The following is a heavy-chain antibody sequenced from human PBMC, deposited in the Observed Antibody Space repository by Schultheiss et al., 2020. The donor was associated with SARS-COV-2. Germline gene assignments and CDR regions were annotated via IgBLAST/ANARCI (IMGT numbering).Heavy chain of an antibody. CDR3: ASSGRDAFDI. D-gene: IGHD6-19*01. Sequence: GGSLRLSCAASGFTFSSYAMSWVRQAPGKGLEWVSAISSSGSTIYYADSVKGRFTISRDNAKNSLYLQMNSLRAEDTAVYYCASSGRDAFDIWGQGTMVTVSS. CDR1: GFTFSSYA. V-gene: IGHV3-21*04. J-gene: IGHJ3*02. CDR2: ISSSGSTI.